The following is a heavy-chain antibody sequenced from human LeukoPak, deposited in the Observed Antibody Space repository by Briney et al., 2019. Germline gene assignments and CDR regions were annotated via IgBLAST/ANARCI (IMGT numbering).Heavy chain of an antibody. CDR2: IWSDGSKI. Sequence: GGSLRLSCTASGFTFREYGMHWVRQAPGTGLEWLAVIWSDGSKIYYADSVKGRFTISRDNSKNTLYLQMNSLRVEDTALYYCARGVALAGNPNWFDPWGQGTLVTVSS. J-gene: IGHJ5*02. D-gene: IGHD6-13*01. CDR1: GFTFREYG. V-gene: IGHV3-33*01. CDR3: ARGVALAGNPNWFDP.